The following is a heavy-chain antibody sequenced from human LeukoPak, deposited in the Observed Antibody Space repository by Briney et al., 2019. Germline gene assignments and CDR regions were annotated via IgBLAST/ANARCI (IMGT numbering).Heavy chain of an antibody. D-gene: IGHD3-9*01. J-gene: IGHJ6*02. V-gene: IGHV1-69*05. Sequence: SVKVSCKASGGTFSSYAISWVRHAPGQGLEWMGGIIPIFGTANYAQKFQGRVTITTDESTSTAYMELSSLRSEDTAVYYCARSIGLTGGGVDVWGQGTTVTVSS. CDR3: ARSIGLTGGGVDV. CDR2: IIPIFGTA. CDR1: GGTFSSYA.